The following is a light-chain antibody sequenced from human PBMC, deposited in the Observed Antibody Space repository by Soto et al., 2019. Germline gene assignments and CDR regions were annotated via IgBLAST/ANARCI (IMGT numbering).Light chain of an antibody. J-gene: IGLJ1*01. Sequence: QSALTQPASVSGSPGQSITISCTGTSSDVGGYNYVSWYQQHPGKAPQLMIYEVSNRPSGVSNRFSGSKSGNMASLTISGLQAEDEADYYCSSYTSSSTLSIGTGTKVTVL. CDR2: EVS. V-gene: IGLV2-14*01. CDR3: SSYTSSSTLS. CDR1: SSDVGGYNY.